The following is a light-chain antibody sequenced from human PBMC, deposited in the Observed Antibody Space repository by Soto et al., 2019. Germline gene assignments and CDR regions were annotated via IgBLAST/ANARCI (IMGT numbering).Light chain of an antibody. CDR2: EVS. CDR1: SSDVGGYNY. V-gene: IGLV2-14*01. J-gene: IGLJ2*01. Sequence: QSALTQPASVSGSPGQSITISCTGTSSDVGGYNYVSWYQQHPGKVPKLIIYEVSNRPPGVSNRFSGSKSGNTASLTISGLQVEDEADYYCSSYSTSSTLLFGGGTKVTVL. CDR3: SSYSTSSTLL.